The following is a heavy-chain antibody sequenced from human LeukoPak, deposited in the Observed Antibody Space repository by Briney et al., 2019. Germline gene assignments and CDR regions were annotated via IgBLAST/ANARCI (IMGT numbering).Heavy chain of an antibody. Sequence: GGSLRLSCAASGFTFSDYSMSWIRQAPGKGLEGISYISSSDSTIYYADSVKGRFTISRDNAKNSLYLQMDSLRAEDTAVYYCARAAGYAYGYYYFYYMDVWGKGTTVTVSS. CDR1: GFTFSDYS. J-gene: IGHJ6*03. CDR3: ARAAGYAYGYYYFYYMDV. D-gene: IGHD5-18*01. CDR2: ISSSDSTI. V-gene: IGHV3-11*04.